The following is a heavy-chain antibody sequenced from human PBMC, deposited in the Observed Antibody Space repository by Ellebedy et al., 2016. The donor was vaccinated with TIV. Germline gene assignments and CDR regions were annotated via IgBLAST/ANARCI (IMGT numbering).Heavy chain of an antibody. CDR1: GFTFSSHA. V-gene: IGHV3-48*01. D-gene: IGHD1-1*01. CDR2: ISSRSTTT. Sequence: GESLKISCAASGFTFSSHAMNWVRQAPGKGLEWVSYISSRSTTTNYADSVKGRFTISRDKAKNSLYLQMNSLRAEDTAVYYCSSWKYWGQGALVTVST. J-gene: IGHJ4*02. CDR3: SSWKY.